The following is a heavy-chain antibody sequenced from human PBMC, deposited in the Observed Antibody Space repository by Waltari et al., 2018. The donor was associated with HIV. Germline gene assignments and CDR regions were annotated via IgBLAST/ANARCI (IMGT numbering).Heavy chain of an antibody. V-gene: IGHV4-4*07. Sequence: QVQLQESGPGLVKPSETLSLTCTVSGGSISSYYWSWIRPPPGKGLEWIGRIYTSGSTNYNPSLKSRVTMSVDTSKNQFSLKLSSVTAADTAVYYCARDLYYYGSGSRSASAFDIWGQGTMVTVSS. CDR2: IYTSGST. CDR1: GGSISSYY. CDR3: ARDLYYYGSGSRSASAFDI. J-gene: IGHJ3*02. D-gene: IGHD3-10*01.